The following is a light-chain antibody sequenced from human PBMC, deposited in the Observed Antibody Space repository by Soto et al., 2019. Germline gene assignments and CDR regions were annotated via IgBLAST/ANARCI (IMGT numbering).Light chain of an antibody. CDR1: QSASSNH. V-gene: IGKV3-20*01. Sequence: ELVLTQSPGTLSLSPGERATLSCRASQSASSNHLAWYQQKPGQAPRLLIYGASSRATGIPDRFSGSGSGTDFTLTISRLEPADFAVYYCQQYGSSPSFGKGTKVEIE. CDR3: QQYGSSPS. CDR2: GAS. J-gene: IGKJ1*01.